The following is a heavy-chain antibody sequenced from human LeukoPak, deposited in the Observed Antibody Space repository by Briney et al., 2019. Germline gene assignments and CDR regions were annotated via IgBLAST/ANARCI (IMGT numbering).Heavy chain of an antibody. CDR2: ISSSSSYI. J-gene: IGHJ4*02. V-gene: IGHV3-21*01. CDR1: GFTFSSYS. Sequence: GGSLRLSCAASGFTFSSYSMNWLRQAPGKVLEWVSSISSSSSYIYYADSVRGRFTISRDNAKNSLYLQMNSLRAEDTAVYYCAKDRSYPHIVVVPAATGLDYWGQGTLVTVSS. D-gene: IGHD2-2*01. CDR3: AKDRSYPHIVVVPAATGLDY.